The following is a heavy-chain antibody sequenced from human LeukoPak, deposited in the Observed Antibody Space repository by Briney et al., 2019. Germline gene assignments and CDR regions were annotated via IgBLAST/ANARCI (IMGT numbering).Heavy chain of an antibody. J-gene: IGHJ4*02. CDR3: ARDPPYGSGSYFGY. V-gene: IGHV3-21*05. Sequence: GGSLRLSCAASGFTFSSYWMNWVRQAPGKGLEWVSYISSSSSYTNYADSVKVRFTISRDNAKNSLYLQMNSLRAEDTAVYYCARDPPYGSGSYFGYWGQGTLVTVSS. CDR1: GFTFSSYW. CDR2: ISSSSSYT. D-gene: IGHD3-10*01.